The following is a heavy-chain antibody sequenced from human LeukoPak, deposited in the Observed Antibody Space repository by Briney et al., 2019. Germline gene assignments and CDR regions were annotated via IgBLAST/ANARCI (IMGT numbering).Heavy chain of an antibody. D-gene: IGHD5-12*01. Sequence: PSETLSLTCTVSGGSISGGSHHWGWFRQSPGKGLEWIGSLYLSRTTYYDPSLNSRVTISVDTSKNQFSLQLNSVTAADTAVYYCVRHDGRGGATMGSLDSWGQGSLVTVSS. V-gene: IGHV4-39*01. CDR3: VRHDGRGGATMGSLDS. CDR1: GGSISGGSHH. J-gene: IGHJ4*02. CDR2: LYLSRTT.